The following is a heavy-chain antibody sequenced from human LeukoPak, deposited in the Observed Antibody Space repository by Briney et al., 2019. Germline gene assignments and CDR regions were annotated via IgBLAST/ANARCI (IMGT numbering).Heavy chain of an antibody. J-gene: IGHJ6*03. Sequence: PGGSLRLSCAASGFTFDDYGMNWVRQAPGKGLEWVSSITARSKSIDYADSVKGRFAISRDNAKNSLFLQMDSLRVEDTAVYYCVREGSGSTHYMDVWGKGTTVTVSS. CDR2: ITARSKSI. D-gene: IGHD3-10*01. CDR3: VREGSGSTHYMDV. CDR1: GFTFDDYG. V-gene: IGHV3-21*01.